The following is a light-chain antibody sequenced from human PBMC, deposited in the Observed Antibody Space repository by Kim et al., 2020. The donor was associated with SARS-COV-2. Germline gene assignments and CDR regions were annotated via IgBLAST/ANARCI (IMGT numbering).Light chain of an antibody. CDR2: GAS. CDR1: QSVSSSY. CDR3: QQYGSSPWT. V-gene: IGKV3-20*01. Sequence: EIVLTQSPGTLSLSPGERATLSCRASQSVSSSYLAWYQQKPGQAPRLLIYGASSRATGIPDRFSGYGSGTDFTLTISRLEPEDFAVYYCQQYGSSPWTFGQGTKVEIK. J-gene: IGKJ1*01.